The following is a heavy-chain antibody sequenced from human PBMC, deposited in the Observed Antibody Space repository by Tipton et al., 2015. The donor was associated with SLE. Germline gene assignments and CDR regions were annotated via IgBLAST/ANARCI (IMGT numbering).Heavy chain of an antibody. Sequence: TLSLTCTVSGGSIRSSSYYWGWIRQSPGKGLEWIGFTFSSAITYYNPSLRSRSTISIDTSKNQFSLHLTSVTAADTAVDYCAHSTIFGVVPHGWFDPWGQGTLVTVSS. D-gene: IGHD3-3*01. J-gene: IGHJ5*02. CDR2: TFSSAIT. CDR1: GGSIRSSSYY. CDR3: AHSTIFGVVPHGWFDP. V-gene: IGHV4-39*01.